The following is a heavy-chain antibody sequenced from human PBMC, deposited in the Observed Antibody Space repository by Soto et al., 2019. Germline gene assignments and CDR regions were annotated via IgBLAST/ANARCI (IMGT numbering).Heavy chain of an antibody. CDR1: GGSISSDY. D-gene: IGHD2-15*01. CDR2: IYYSGST. Sequence: PETLSLTCSGSGGSISSDYWSWIRQPPGKGLKWIGYIYYSGSTNYNPSLKSRVTISVDTSKNQFSLKLSSVTAADTAVFYYARALKICFLSLGQGPLVSVSS. J-gene: IGHJ5*02. CDR3: ARALKICFLS. V-gene: IGHV4-59*01.